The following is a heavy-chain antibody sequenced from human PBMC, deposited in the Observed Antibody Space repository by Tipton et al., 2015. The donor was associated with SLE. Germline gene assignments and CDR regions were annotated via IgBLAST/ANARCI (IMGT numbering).Heavy chain of an antibody. CDR2: IYYSGST. V-gene: IGHV4-59*11. Sequence: TLSLTCTVSGGSISSHYWSWIRQPPGKGLEWIGSIYYSGSTYYNPSLKSRVTISVDTSKNQFSLKLGSVTAADTAVYYCARDRGSPFDYWGQGTLVTVSS. D-gene: IGHD3-16*01. CDR3: ARDRGSPFDY. CDR1: GGSISSHY. J-gene: IGHJ4*02.